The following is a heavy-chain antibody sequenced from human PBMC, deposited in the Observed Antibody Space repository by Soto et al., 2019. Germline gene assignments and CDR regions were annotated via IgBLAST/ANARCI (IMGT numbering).Heavy chain of an antibody. V-gene: IGHV4-4*07. J-gene: IGHJ6*02. Sequence: NPSGTLSLTCTVSGDSITTYYWNWIRQPAGKGLEWIGRIDASGNTNYNPSLNSRVTLSVDTSKKQFSLKLTSVTAADTAVYYCARFSNNWFQTEGMDVWGQGTTVTVSS. CDR1: GDSITTYY. CDR3: ARFSNNWFQTEGMDV. CDR2: IDASGNT. D-gene: IGHD1-1*01.